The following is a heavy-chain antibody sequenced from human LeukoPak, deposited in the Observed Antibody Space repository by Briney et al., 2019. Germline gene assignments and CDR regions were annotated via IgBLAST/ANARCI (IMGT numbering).Heavy chain of an antibody. D-gene: IGHD6-19*01. CDR3: ATMLWLEGVHWFDP. J-gene: IGHJ5*02. V-gene: IGHV3-30*02. Sequence: GGSLRLSCAASGFIFSNYGMHWVRQAPGKGLEWVAFIRYDESNKFYADSVKGRFTISRDNSKNTLFLQMNSLRAEDTAVYYCATMLWLEGVHWFDPWGQGTLVTVSS. CDR2: IRYDESNK. CDR1: GFIFSNYG.